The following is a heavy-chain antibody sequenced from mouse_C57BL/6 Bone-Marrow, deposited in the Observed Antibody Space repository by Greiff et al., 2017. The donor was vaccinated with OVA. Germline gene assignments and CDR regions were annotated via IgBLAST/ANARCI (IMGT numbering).Heavy chain of an antibody. V-gene: IGHV1-82*01. J-gene: IGHJ2*01. CDR2: IYPGDGDT. CDR3: APGYGSSYSYYFDY. Sequence: QVQLQQSGPELVKPGASVKISCKASGYAFSSSWMNWVKQRPGKGLEWIGRIYPGDGDTNYNGKFKGKATLTADKSSSTAYRQLSSLTSEDSAVYFCAPGYGSSYSYYFDYWGQGTTLTVSS. D-gene: IGHD1-1*01. CDR1: GYAFSSSW.